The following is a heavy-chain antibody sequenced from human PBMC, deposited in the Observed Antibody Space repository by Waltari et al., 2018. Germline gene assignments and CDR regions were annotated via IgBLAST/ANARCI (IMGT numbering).Heavy chain of an antibody. CDR2: INDGGGST. CDR3: AKETLRWFDY. Sequence: EVQLLESGGGLVQPGGSLRLSCAVAGSTLSAYAMSWVRQAPGKGLEWVSGINDGGGSTYYADSVKGRFTISRDNSRKMLFLQMSGLRAEDTAIYYCAKETLRWFDYWGQGTLVTVSS. V-gene: IGHV3-23*01. D-gene: IGHD5-12*01. J-gene: IGHJ4*02. CDR1: GSTLSAYA.